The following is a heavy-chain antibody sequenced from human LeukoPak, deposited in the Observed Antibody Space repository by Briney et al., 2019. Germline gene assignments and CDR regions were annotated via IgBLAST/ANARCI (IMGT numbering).Heavy chain of an antibody. Sequence: GGSLRLSCAASGFTVSSNYMSWVRQPPGKGLEWVSVIYSGGSTYYADSVKGRFTNSRDNSKNTLYLQMNSLRAEDTAVYYCARDGIAVAGTRDYFDYWGQGTLVTVSS. D-gene: IGHD6-19*01. CDR2: IYSGGST. CDR3: ARDGIAVAGTRDYFDY. CDR1: GFTVSSNY. J-gene: IGHJ4*02. V-gene: IGHV3-66*02.